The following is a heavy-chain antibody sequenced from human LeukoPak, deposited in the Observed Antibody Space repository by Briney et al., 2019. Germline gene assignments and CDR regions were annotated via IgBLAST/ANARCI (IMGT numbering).Heavy chain of an antibody. CDR2: IYYGGST. CDR1: GGSISSSN. V-gene: IGHV4-59*08. D-gene: IGHD1-26*01. CDR3: ARLVKVGATRFVDY. Sequence: SETLSLTCTVSGGSISSSNWSWIRQPPGKGRDGMGYIYYGGSTNYNPSLKSRVTISVDTSKNQFSLKLSSVTAADTAVYYCARLVKVGATRFVDYWGQGTLVTVSS. J-gene: IGHJ4*02.